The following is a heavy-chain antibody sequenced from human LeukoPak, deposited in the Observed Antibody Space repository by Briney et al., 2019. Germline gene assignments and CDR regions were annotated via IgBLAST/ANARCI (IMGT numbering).Heavy chain of an antibody. CDR1: GGSFSGYY. CDR3: AKAYVASKYNFDC. D-gene: IGHD3-16*01. J-gene: IGHJ4*02. CDR2: ISGNGDNT. Sequence: ETLSLTCAVYGGSFSGYYWSWVRQAPGKGLEWVSAISGNGDNTYYADSVKGRFTISRDNSKNTLFLQMNSLRAEDTAVYYCAKAYVASKYNFDCWGQGTLVTVSS. V-gene: IGHV3-23*01.